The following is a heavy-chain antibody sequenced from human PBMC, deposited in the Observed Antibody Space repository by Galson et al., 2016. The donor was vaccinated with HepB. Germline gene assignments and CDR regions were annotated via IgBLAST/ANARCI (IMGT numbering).Heavy chain of an antibody. CDR3: ARGAWGQQLVRDYFYGMDV. J-gene: IGHJ6*02. V-gene: IGHV3-30*04. D-gene: IGHD6-13*01. Sequence: SLRLSCAASGFTLSTYGSHWVRQAPGKGLEWVAVISYDGTNKYYGDSVKGRFTISRDNSKNTVYLQMNSLRPEDTAVYYCARGAWGQQLVRDYFYGMDVWGQGTTVTVSS. CDR2: ISYDGTNK. CDR1: GFTLSTYG.